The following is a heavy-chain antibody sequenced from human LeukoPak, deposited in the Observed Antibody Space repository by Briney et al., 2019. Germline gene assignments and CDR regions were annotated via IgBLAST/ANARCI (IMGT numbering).Heavy chain of an antibody. D-gene: IGHD5-24*01. CDR2: ISYDGSNK. CDR3: ASGGDGYNLDY. V-gene: IGHV3-30-3*01. Sequence: PGGSLRLSCAASGFTFSSYAMHWVRQAPGKGLEWVAVISYDGSNKYYADSVKGRFTISRDNSKNTLYLQVNSLRAEDTAVYYCASGGDGYNLDYWGQGTLVTVSS. CDR1: GFTFSSYA. J-gene: IGHJ4*02.